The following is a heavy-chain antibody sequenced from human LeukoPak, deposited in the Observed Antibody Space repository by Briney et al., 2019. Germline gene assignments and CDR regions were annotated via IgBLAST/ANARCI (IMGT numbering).Heavy chain of an antibody. Sequence: SETLSLTCTVSGGSISSSSYYWGWIRQPPGKGLEWIGSIYYSGSTYYNPSLKSRVTISVDTSKNQFSLKLSSVTAADTAVYYCARSQWLTPKGAFDIWGQGTMVTVSS. V-gene: IGHV4-39*01. J-gene: IGHJ3*02. CDR1: GGSISSSSYY. CDR2: IYYSGST. CDR3: ARSQWLTPKGAFDI. D-gene: IGHD6-19*01.